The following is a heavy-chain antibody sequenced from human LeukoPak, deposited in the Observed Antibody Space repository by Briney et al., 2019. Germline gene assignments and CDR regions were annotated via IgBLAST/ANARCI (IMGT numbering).Heavy chain of an antibody. CDR2: IYYSGST. CDR3: ARVKGCSGGSCDQYNWFDP. CDR1: GGSISSYY. J-gene: IGHJ5*02. Sequence: SETLSLTCTVSGGSISSYYWSWIRQPPGKGLEWIGYIYYSGSTNYNPSLKSRVTISVDTSKNQFSLKLSSVTAADTAVYYCARVKGCSGGSCDQYNWFDPWGQGTLVTVSS. D-gene: IGHD2-15*01. V-gene: IGHV4-59*01.